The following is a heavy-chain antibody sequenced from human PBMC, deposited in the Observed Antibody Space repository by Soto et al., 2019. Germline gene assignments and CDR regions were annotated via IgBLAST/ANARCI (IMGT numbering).Heavy chain of an antibody. V-gene: IGHV3-21*01. CDR3: ARDPPSGTTLDWFDS. CDR1: GFTFSSDS. D-gene: IGHD1-7*01. Sequence: EVQLVESGGGLVKPGGSLRLSCAASGFTFSSDSMGWVRQAPGKGLEWVASISSSSSFMNYADSVKGRFTISRDNAKNSLYLQMRSLKDEDTAVYYCARDPPSGTTLDWFDSWGQGTLVTVSS. CDR2: ISSSSSFM. J-gene: IGHJ5*01.